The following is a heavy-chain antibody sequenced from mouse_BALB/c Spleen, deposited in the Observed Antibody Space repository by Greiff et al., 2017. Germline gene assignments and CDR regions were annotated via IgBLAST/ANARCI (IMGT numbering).Heavy chain of an antibody. Sequence: EVQVVESGGGLVQPGGSLKLSCVASGFTFSNYWMNWVRQSPEKGLEWVAEISLKSNNYATHYAESVKGRFTISRDDSKSSVYLQMNNLGAEDTGIYSCTGGSSYCFDYWGQGTTLTVSS. J-gene: IGHJ2*01. V-gene: IGHV6-6*02. D-gene: IGHD1-1*01. CDR1: GFTFSNYW. CDR2: ISLKSNNYAT. CDR3: TGGSSYCFDY.